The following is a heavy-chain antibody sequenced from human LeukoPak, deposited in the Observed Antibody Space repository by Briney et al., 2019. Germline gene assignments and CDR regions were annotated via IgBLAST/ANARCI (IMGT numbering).Heavy chain of an antibody. J-gene: IGHJ6*03. Sequence: SGRSLRLSCAASGFTFSSYAMHWVRQAPGKGLEWVAVISYDGSNKYYADSVKGRFTISRDNSKNTLYLQMNSLRAEDTAVYYCARDSQNPNPIPQYYYYYMDVWGKGTTVTISS. D-gene: IGHD1-14*01. CDR2: ISYDGSNK. V-gene: IGHV3-30*04. CDR3: ARDSQNPNPIPQYYYYYMDV. CDR1: GFTFSSYA.